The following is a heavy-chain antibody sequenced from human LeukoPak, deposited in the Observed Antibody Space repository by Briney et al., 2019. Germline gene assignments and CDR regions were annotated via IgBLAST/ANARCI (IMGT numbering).Heavy chain of an antibody. J-gene: IGHJ6*02. CDR3: ARDRGFIGVFYNGIDV. Sequence: GGSLRLSCAASGFTFSTHRMHWVRQAPGKGLEWVSSISGTSTYIHYADPVRGRFTISRDNAKHSLYLQMNSLRAEDTAVYYCARDRGFIGVFYNGIDVWRQGTTVTVSS. CDR1: GFTFSTHR. CDR2: ISGTSTYI. V-gene: IGHV3-21*01. D-gene: IGHD3-10*01.